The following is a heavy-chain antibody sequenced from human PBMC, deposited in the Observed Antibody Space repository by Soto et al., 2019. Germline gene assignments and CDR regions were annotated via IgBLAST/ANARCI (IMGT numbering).Heavy chain of an antibody. Sequence: GTPALTCAVPDGPIRAEDWTWILQPPGKGLEWIGYVLYSGNTKYNPPLKSRVTISVDTSKNQFSLRLSSVTAADTAVYYCAKWSLGIYYDRLDDVFDIWGQGTMVTVS. CDR2: VLYSGNT. D-gene: IGHD3-22*01. CDR1: DGPIRAED. V-gene: IGHV4-59*01. J-gene: IGHJ3*02. CDR3: AKWSLGIYYDRLDDVFDI.